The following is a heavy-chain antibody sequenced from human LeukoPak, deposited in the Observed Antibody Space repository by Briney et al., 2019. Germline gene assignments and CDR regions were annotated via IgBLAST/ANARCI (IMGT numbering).Heavy chain of an antibody. D-gene: IGHD6-19*01. V-gene: IGHV4-4*07. CDR3: ARETPNITVAGTTSYYFDS. Sequence: SEILSLTCTVSGGFISSYYWSWIRQPAGKGLEWIGRIYTSGSTNYNPSLKSRVTMSVDTSKNQFSLKLSSVTAADTAVYYCARETPNITVAGTTSYYFDSWGQGSLVTVSS. CDR1: GGFISSYY. CDR2: IYTSGST. J-gene: IGHJ4*02.